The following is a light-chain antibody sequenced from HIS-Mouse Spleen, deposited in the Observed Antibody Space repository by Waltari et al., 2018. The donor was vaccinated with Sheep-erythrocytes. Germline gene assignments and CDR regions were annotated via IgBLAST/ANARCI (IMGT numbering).Light chain of an antibody. CDR1: ALPKKY. Sequence: SYELTQPPSVSVSPGQTARITCSGDALPKKYAYWYQHKSGQGPVLVIYEDSKRPAGIPERFSGSTSGTLATLTIRGAQVEDEADYYCYSTDSSGNHWVFGGGTKLTVL. CDR2: EDS. CDR3: YSTDSSGNHWV. V-gene: IGLV3-10*01. J-gene: IGLJ3*02.